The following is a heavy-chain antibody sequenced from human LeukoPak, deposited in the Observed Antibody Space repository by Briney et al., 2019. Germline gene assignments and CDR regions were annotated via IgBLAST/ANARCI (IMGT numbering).Heavy chain of an antibody. V-gene: IGHV3-7*01. J-gene: IGHJ4*02. CDR3: ARDRVVVVPAAIYFSFDY. D-gene: IGHD2-2*02. Sequence: GGSLRLSCAASGITFSSYWMSWVRQAPGKGLEWVTNIKQDGSEKYYVDSVKGRFTISRDNAKNSLYLQMNSLRAEDTAVYYCARDRVVVVPAAIYFSFDYWGQGTLVTVSS. CDR2: IKQDGSEK. CDR1: GITFSSYW.